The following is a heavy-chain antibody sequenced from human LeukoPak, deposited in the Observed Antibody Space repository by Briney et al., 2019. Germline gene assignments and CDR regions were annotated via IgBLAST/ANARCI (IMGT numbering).Heavy chain of an antibody. J-gene: IGHJ6*03. CDR3: ARHQYSSSFYYYYYMDV. V-gene: IGHV5-51*01. D-gene: IGHD6-6*01. CDR1: GSLFTSYW. Sequence: GESLQISCKGSGSLFTSYWIGWVRQLPGKGLEWMGIIYPGDSDSRYNPSFQGRVTISADKSISTAYLQWSSMKASDTAMYYCARHQYSSSFYYYYYMDVWGKGTTVTVSS. CDR2: IYPGDSDS.